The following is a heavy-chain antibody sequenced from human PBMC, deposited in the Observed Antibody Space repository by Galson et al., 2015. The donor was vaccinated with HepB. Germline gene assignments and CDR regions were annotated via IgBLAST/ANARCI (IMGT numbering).Heavy chain of an antibody. CDR1: GFTFNSYA. V-gene: IGHV3-23*01. CDR3: AKTPWGVTTGGFDY. D-gene: IGHD4-17*01. Sequence: LRLSCAASGFTFNSYAMSWVRQAPGKGLEWVSDISGTGGSTNYADSVKGRFTISRVNSKNTLYLEMNSLRAEDTAVYYCAKTPWGVTTGGFDYWGQGTLVTVSS. CDR2: ISGTGGST. J-gene: IGHJ4*02.